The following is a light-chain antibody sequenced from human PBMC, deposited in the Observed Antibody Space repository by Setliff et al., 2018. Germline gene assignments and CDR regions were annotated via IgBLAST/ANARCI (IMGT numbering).Light chain of an antibody. CDR2: GNN. J-gene: IGLJ1*01. CDR3: QSYDSSLSAYV. V-gene: IGLV1-40*01. CDR1: SSNIGTGYD. Sequence: QSVLTQPPSVSGAPGQRVTISCAGRSSNIGTGYDVHWYQQFPGTAPKLLIYGNNIRPSGVPDRFSGSQSGTSASLAITGLHSEDEADYYCQSYDSSLSAYVFGTGTKVTV.